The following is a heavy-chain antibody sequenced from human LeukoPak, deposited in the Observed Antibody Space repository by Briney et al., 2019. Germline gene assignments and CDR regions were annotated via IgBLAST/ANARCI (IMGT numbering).Heavy chain of an antibody. CDR1: GFTFDDYA. CDR2: ISWNSGSR. J-gene: IGHJ5*02. D-gene: IGHD1-1*01. Sequence: GGSLRLSCVASGFTFDDYAMHWVRQAPGKGLEWVSGISWNSGSRGYADSVKGRFTISRDNAKNSLYLQMNSLRAEDTAFYYCARGIDDGDNWFDPWGQGTLVTVSS. CDR3: ARGIDDGDNWFDP. V-gene: IGHV3-9*01.